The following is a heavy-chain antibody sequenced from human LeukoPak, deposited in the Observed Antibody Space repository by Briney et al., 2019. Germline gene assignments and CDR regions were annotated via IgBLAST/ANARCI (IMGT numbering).Heavy chain of an antibody. CDR1: GGSISSYY. D-gene: IGHD1-26*01. J-gene: IGHJ3*02. Sequence: PSETLSLTCTVSGGSISSYYWSWIRQPAGKGLEWIGRIYTSGSTNYNPSLKSRVTMSVDTSKNQFSLKLSSVTAADTAVYYCARNTNFVGATNNDAFDIWGQGTMVTVSS. CDR2: IYTSGST. V-gene: IGHV4-4*07. CDR3: ARNTNFVGATNNDAFDI.